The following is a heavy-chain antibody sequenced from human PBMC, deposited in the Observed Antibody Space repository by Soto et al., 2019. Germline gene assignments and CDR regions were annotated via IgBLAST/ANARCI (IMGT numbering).Heavy chain of an antibody. Sequence: EVQLVESGGGLVQPGGSPRLSCAASGFTFSTYWMTWVRQAPGKGLEWVANIKQDGSEKYYVDSVKGRFTISRDNNKNSLFLQMSSLRAEDTALYYCARDKAVGATTGSSFHYWGQGTLVTVSS. D-gene: IGHD1-26*01. CDR3: ARDKAVGATTGSSFHY. V-gene: IGHV3-7*01. CDR2: IKQDGSEK. CDR1: GFTFSTYW. J-gene: IGHJ4*02.